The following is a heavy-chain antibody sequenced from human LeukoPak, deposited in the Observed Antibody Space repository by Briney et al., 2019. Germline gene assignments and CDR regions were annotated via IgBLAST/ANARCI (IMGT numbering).Heavy chain of an antibody. CDR2: IYPGDSDV. D-gene: IGHD3-22*01. V-gene: IGHV5-51*01. Sequence: GESLKISCKGSGYRFNSYWIGWVRQMPGKGLEWMGIIYPGDSDVRLSPSLQGQVTFSADKSINTAYLQWSSLEASDTAIYYCARRGRDSNGYSGWYFDLWGRGTLVTVSS. CDR3: ARRGRDSNGYSGWYFDL. CDR1: GYRFNSYW. J-gene: IGHJ2*01.